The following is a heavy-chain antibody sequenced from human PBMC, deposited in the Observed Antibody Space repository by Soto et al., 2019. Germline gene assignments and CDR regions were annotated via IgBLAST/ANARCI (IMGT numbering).Heavy chain of an antibody. D-gene: IGHD2-15*01. Sequence: LSLTCSVSGDSISSVDYFWAWIRQPPGQALEYIGYIYKSATTYYNPSFESRVAISLDTSKSQFSLNVTSVTAADTAVYFCARGRYCLTGRCFPNWFDSWGQGNLVTVSS. J-gene: IGHJ5*01. CDR3: ARGRYCLTGRCFPNWFDS. CDR1: GDSISSVDYF. V-gene: IGHV4-30-4*01. CDR2: IYKSATT.